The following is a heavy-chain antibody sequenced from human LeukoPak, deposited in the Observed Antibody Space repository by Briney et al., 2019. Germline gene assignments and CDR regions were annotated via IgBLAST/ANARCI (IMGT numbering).Heavy chain of an antibody. CDR3: ARLSIAVAGTFDY. D-gene: IGHD6-19*01. CDR1: GGSISSSSYY. Sequence: SETLSLTCTVSGGSISSSSYYWGWIRQPPGKGLEWIGSIYYSGSTYYIPSLKSRVTISVDTSKNQFSLKLSSVTAADTAVYYCARLSIAVAGTFDYWGQGTLVTVSS. V-gene: IGHV4-39*01. CDR2: IYYSGST. J-gene: IGHJ4*02.